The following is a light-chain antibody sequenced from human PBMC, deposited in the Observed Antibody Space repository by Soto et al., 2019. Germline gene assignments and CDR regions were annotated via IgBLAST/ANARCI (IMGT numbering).Light chain of an antibody. CDR1: QSVSSSY. CDR3: QQDYNLPIT. V-gene: IGKV3-20*01. Sequence: EIVLTQSPGTLSLSPGERATLSCRASQSVSSSYVAWYQQKPGQAPRLLIYGASSRAIGIPDRFSGSGSGTDFTLTISRLEPEDFAVYYCQQDYNLPITFGQGTKVDIK. CDR2: GAS. J-gene: IGKJ1*01.